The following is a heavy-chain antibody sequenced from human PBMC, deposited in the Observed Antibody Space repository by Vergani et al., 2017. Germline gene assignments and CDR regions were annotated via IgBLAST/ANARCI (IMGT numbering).Heavy chain of an antibody. V-gene: IGHV4-59*01. Sequence: QVQLQESGPGLVKPSETLSLTCTVSGGSISSYYWSWTRQPPGKGLEWIGYNYYSGSTNYNPALKSGVTIAVDTSKNQFSVKLSSVTAAETAVYYCARDRTVLRDGMDVWGQGTTVTVSS. J-gene: IGHJ6*02. D-gene: IGHD3-10*01. CDR1: GGSISSYY. CDR2: NYYSGST. CDR3: ARDRTVLRDGMDV.